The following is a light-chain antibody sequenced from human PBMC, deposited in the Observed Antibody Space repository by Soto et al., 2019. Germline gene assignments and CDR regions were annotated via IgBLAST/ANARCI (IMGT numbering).Light chain of an antibody. Sequence: QSALTQPASVSGSPGQRVTISCSGSRSNIGSNYVYWYQQLPGTAPKLLIYRNNQRPSGVPDRFSGSKYGTSASLAISGLRSEDEADYYCASWDDSLSAALFGGGTKLTVL. CDR3: ASWDDSLSAAL. CDR2: RNN. CDR1: RSNIGSNY. V-gene: IGLV1-47*01. J-gene: IGLJ2*01.